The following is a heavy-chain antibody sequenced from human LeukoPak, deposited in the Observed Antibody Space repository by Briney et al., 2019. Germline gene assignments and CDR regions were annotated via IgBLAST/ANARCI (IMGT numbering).Heavy chain of an antibody. V-gene: IGHV4-59*08. CDR3: ARHPAPVSWFDP. D-gene: IGHD2-15*01. CDR2: IFYTGTT. J-gene: IGHJ5*02. Sequence: IGHIFYTGTTNYNPSLKSRVSISVDTSKNQFSLRLSSVTAADTAVYYCARHPAPVSWFDPWGQGTAVTVSS.